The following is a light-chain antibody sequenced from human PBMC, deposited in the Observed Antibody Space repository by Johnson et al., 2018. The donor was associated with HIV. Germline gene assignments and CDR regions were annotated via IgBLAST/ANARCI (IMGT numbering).Light chain of an antibody. CDR3: GIWDSSLRAYV. V-gene: IGLV1-51*01. J-gene: IGLJ1*01. CDR1: SSNIGNNY. CDR2: DNN. Sequence: QSVLTQPPSMSAAPGQRVTISCSGSSSNIGNNYVSWYQQVPGAAPKLLIYDNNKRPSGIPDRFSGSKSGTSATLGITGLQTGAEADYYCGIWDSSLRAYVFGTGTKVTVL.